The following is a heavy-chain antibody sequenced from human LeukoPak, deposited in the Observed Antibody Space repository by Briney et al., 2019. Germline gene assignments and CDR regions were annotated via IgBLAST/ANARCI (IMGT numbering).Heavy chain of an antibody. CDR3: AWCMVLSQGWCNWFDP. J-gene: IGHJ5*02. CDR1: GFDLTTYA. D-gene: IGHD2-8*01. CDR2: IRIGGGGT. Sequence: PGGSLRLSCAASGFDLTTYAMTWARQAPAKGLEWVSSIRIGGGGTYYADSVEGRFTISRDNSENTLHLQMNNLRVEDTARYFCAWCMVLSQGWCNWFDPWGQGTLVTVSS. V-gene: IGHV3-23*01.